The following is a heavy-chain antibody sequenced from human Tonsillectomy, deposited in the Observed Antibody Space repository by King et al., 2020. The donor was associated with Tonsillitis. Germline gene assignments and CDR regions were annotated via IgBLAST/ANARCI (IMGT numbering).Heavy chain of an antibody. CDR2: IAPISTYT. D-gene: IGHD2-21*02. CDR3: ARRRATDNYCDY. CDR1: GFTFSDYY. J-gene: IGHJ4*02. Sequence: VQLVESGGGLVKPGGSLRISCAASGFTFSDYYMSWIRLAPGKGLEWVSYIAPISTYTDYADSVKGRFAISRDSAKNSLYLQMNSLRAEDTAVYYCARRRATDNYCDYWGQGTLVTVSS. V-gene: IGHV3-11*06.